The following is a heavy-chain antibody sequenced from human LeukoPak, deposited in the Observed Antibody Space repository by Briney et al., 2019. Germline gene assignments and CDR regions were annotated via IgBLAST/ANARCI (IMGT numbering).Heavy chain of an antibody. CDR1: GFTFSSYA. CDR2: ILSGGST. Sequence: GGSLRLSCTASGFTFSSYAINWVRQAPGKGLEWVSTILSGGSTYYADSVKGRFTVSRDNSKNTVYLQMNSLRAEDTAVYYCAKDMVAAANWFDPWGQGTLVTVSS. D-gene: IGHD6-25*01. V-gene: IGHV3-23*01. J-gene: IGHJ5*02. CDR3: AKDMVAAANWFDP.